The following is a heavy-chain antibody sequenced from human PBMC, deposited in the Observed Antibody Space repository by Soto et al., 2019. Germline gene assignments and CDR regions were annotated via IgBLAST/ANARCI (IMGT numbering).Heavy chain of an antibody. D-gene: IGHD2-2*01. J-gene: IGHJ6*02. CDR3: AAEAGDIVVVPAAQDV. Sequence: GVSLKISCKGSGYSFTSYWISWVRQMPGKGLEWMGRIDPSDSYTNYSPSFQGHVTISADKSISTAYLQWSSLKASDTAMYYCAAEAGDIVVVPAAQDVWGQGTTVTVSS. CDR1: GYSFTSYW. V-gene: IGHV5-10-1*01. CDR2: IDPSDSYT.